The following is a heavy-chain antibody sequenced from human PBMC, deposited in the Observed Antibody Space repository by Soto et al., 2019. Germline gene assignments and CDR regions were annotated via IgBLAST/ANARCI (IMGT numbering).Heavy chain of an antibody. CDR3: ARGWDWSFDY. V-gene: IGHV4-4*02. D-gene: IGHD1-1*01. Sequence: SETLSLTCTISGGSISTSNWWTWVRQPPGKGLEWIGEVFHTGSSNCNPSLRSRVTMSVDTSKNQFSLHLTSVTAADTAFYFCARGWDWSFDYWGQGTLVTVSS. CDR2: VFHTGSS. J-gene: IGHJ4*02. CDR1: GGSISTSNW.